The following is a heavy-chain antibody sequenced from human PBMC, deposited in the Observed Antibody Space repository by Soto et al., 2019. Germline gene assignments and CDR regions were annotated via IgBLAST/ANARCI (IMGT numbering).Heavy chain of an antibody. CDR3: ARLALYSAFDY. J-gene: IGHJ4*02. V-gene: IGHV3-53*01. CDR1: GFTVSSNY. D-gene: IGHD2-21*01. Sequence: GGSLRLSCAASGFTVSSNYMSWARQAPGKGLEWVSVIYSGGSTYYADSVKGRFTISRDNSKNTLYLQMNSLRAEDTAVYYCARLALYSAFDYWGQGTLVTVSS. CDR2: IYSGGST.